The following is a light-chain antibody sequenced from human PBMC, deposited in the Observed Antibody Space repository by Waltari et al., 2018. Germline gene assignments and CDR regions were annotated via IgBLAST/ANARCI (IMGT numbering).Light chain of an antibody. CDR3: QTRGHGTWV. Sequence: QLVLTQSPPASASLGASVKLTCTLSSGHSTNVIAWLQKRPEKGPRYLLKVNSAGSHNRGDEIPDRFAGSSSGAERYLTLSSLQSEDEADYYCQTRGHGTWVFGGGTKLTVL. CDR1: SGHSTNV. J-gene: IGLJ3*02. CDR2: VNSAGSH. V-gene: IGLV4-69*01.